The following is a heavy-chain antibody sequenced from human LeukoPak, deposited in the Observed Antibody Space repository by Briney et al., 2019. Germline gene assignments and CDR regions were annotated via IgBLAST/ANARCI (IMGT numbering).Heavy chain of an antibody. CDR3: ARDKEQLATYYYYGMDV. CDR1: GFTFSSYG. V-gene: IGHV3-30*02. J-gene: IGHJ6*02. Sequence: GGSLRLSCAASGFTFSSYGMHWVRQAPGKGLEWVAFIRYDGSNKYYADSVKGRFTISRDNSKNTLYLQMNSLRAEDTAVYYCARDKEQLATYYYYGMDVWGQGTTVTVSS. D-gene: IGHD6-13*01. CDR2: IRYDGSNK.